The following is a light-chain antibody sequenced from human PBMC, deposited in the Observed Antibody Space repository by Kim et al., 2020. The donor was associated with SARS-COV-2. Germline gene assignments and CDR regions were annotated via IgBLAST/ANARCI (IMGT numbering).Light chain of an antibody. CDR3: QQANTLPPT. J-gene: IGKJ4*01. Sequence: ASVGDRVTISCRACRRVGTYLIWYQQSPGKVPKLLIHDASHLQGGVPSRFSGSGSGTDFTLTINNLQPEDSAVYYCQQANTLPPTFGGGTKVDIK. V-gene: IGKV1-12*01. CDR2: DAS. CDR1: RRVGTY.